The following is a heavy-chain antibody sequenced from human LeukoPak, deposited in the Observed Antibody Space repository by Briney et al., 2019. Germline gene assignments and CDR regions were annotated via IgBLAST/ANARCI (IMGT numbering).Heavy chain of an antibody. CDR3: AKDRLSSGPGVRFDP. V-gene: IGHV3-23*01. J-gene: IGHJ5*02. CDR1: GFNFYNYN. CDR2: LSGSGSSS. D-gene: IGHD6-25*01. Sequence: GGSLRLSCAASGFNFYNYNMNWVRQAPGKGLEWVSTLSGSGSSSYYADSVKGRFTISRDNSRSTLYLQMNSLTVEDTAVYYCAKDRLSSGPGVRFDPWGQGTLVTVSS.